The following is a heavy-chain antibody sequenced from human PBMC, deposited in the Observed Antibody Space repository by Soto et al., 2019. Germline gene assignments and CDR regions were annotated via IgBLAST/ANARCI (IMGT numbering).Heavy chain of an antibody. CDR3: ARSGTYEPLYY. V-gene: IGHV3-48*03. D-gene: IGHD1-26*01. CDR2: ISGSGRTI. CDR1: GFTLSSYE. J-gene: IGHJ4*02. Sequence: LRLSCAASGFTLSSYEMNWVRQAPGKGLEWVSYISGSGRTIYYADSVKGRFTISRDNAKNSLYLQMNSLRAEDTAVYYCARSGTYEPLYYWGQGTLVTVSS.